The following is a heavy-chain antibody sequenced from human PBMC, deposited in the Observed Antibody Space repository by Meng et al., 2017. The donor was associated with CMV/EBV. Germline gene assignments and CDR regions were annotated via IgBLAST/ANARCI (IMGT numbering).Heavy chain of an antibody. CDR1: GGSISSYY. Sequence: SETLSLTCTVSGGSISSYYWSWIRQPPGKGLEWIGYIYYSGSTNYNPSLKSRVTISVDTSKNQFSLKLSSVTAADTAVYYCARDAVAAPPYYYGMDVWGQGTTVTVSS. CDR2: IYYSGST. J-gene: IGHJ6*02. D-gene: IGHD6-19*01. V-gene: IGHV4-59*01. CDR3: ARDAVAAPPYYYGMDV.